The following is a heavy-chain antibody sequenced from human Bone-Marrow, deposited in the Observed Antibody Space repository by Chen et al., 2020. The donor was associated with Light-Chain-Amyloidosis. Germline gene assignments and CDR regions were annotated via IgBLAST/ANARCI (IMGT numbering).Heavy chain of an antibody. V-gene: IGHV3-15*01. CDR1: GFTFSSAW. CDR2: IKSKTDGGRT. J-gene: IGHJ3*01. CDR3: QRCDQFGF. Sequence: DVQLVESGGGFVKPGGSLRLSCVASGFTFSSAWMNWVRQAPGKGLEWVGRIKSKTDGGRTDYAAPVRGRFSISRDDTTQTLYLEMDSLRREDTGVYYCQRCDQFGFWGQGTVVTVSS. D-gene: IGHD2-2*01.